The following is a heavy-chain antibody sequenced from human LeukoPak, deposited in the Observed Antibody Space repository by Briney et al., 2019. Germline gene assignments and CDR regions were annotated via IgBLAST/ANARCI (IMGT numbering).Heavy chain of an antibody. D-gene: IGHD6-19*01. V-gene: IGHV1-18*01. CDR2: ISAYNGNT. J-gene: IGHJ4*02. CDR3: ARVPMGVRYPVAQNNKFDY. Sequence: ASVKVSCKASGYTFTSYGISWVRQAPGQGLEWMGWISAYNGNTNYAQKLQGRVTMTTDTSTSTAYMELRSLRSDDTAVYYCARVPMGVRYPVAQNNKFDYWGQGTLVTVSS. CDR1: GYTFTSYG.